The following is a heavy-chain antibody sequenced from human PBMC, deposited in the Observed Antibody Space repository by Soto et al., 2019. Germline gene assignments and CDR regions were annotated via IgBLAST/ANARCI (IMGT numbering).Heavy chain of an antibody. Sequence: GSLRLSCAASGFTFSDDYMYWVRQAPGKGLDCVSVISSDGSSTYYANSVKGRLTISRDNSKNTLYLQMNSLRAEDTAVYYCAKDHKGIFYYGMDVWGQGTTVTVSS. D-gene: IGHD3-10*01. CDR1: GFTFSDDY. CDR2: ISSDGSST. CDR3: AKDHKGIFYYGMDV. J-gene: IGHJ6*02. V-gene: IGHV3-NL1*01.